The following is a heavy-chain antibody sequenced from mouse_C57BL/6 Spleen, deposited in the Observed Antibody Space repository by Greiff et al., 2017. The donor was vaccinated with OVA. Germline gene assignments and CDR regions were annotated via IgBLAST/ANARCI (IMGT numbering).Heavy chain of an antibody. D-gene: IGHD1-2*01. CDR1: GYAFSSSW. V-gene: IGHV1-82*01. Sequence: VKLQQSGPELVKPGASVKISCKASGYAFSSSWMNWVKQRPGKGLEWIGRIYPGDGDTNYNGKFKGKATLTADKSSSTAYMQLSSLTSEDSAVYFCARDTTAYFDYWGQGTTLTVSS. CDR2: IYPGDGDT. J-gene: IGHJ2*01. CDR3: ARDTTAYFDY.